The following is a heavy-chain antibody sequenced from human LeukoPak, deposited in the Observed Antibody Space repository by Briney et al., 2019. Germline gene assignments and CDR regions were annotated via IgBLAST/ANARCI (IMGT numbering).Heavy chain of an antibody. J-gene: IGHJ3*02. CDR3: AKSSFGVESFDI. D-gene: IGHD3-3*01. Sequence: GGSLRLSCAASGFTFDDYGMSWVRQAPGKGLEWVSGINWNGGSTGYADSVKGRFTISRDNAKNSLYLQMNSLRAEDTALYYCAKSSFGVESFDIWGQGTMVTVSS. V-gene: IGHV3-20*04. CDR2: INWNGGST. CDR1: GFTFDDYG.